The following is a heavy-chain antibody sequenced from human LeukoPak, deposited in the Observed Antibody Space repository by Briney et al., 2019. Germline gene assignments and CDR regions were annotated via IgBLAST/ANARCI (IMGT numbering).Heavy chain of an antibody. CDR1: GYSISSGYY. D-gene: IGHD3-10*01. CDR3: ATVSGYYGSGTYFGPNWFDP. V-gene: IGHV4-38-2*02. CDR2: IFHSGTT. J-gene: IGHJ5*02. Sequence: SETLSLTCTVSGYSISSGYYWGWIRQPPGKGLEWIGSIFHSGTTYYKPSHKSRVTISVDTSKNQFSLRLNSVTAADTAVYYCATVSGYYGSGTYFGPNWFDPWGQGTLVTVSS.